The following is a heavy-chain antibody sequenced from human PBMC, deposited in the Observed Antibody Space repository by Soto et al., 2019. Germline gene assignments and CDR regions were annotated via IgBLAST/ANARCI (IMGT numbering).Heavy chain of an antibody. CDR2: IGNSGSPI. CDR1: GFPFGDYY. V-gene: IGHV3-11*01. J-gene: IGHJ4*02. CDR3: AKDFGHYDILTGYPTFGS. Sequence: PGGSLRLSCAASGFPFGDYYMSWIRQAPRKGLEWISHIGNSGSPIFYADSVKGRFTIYRDNAKNSLYLQMNSLRAEDTAVYYCAKDFGHYDILTGYPTFGSWGQGILVTVSS. D-gene: IGHD3-9*01.